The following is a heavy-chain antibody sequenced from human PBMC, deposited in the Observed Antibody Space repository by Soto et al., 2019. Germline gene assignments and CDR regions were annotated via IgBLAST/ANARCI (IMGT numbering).Heavy chain of an antibody. J-gene: IGHJ4*02. CDR2: ISGFNGQT. CDR3: ATLPRTIERTPAAIWSFDS. D-gene: IGHD2-2*01. V-gene: IGHV1-18*01. CDR1: GNTFASHG. Sequence: ASVKVSCKASGNTFASHGFSWVRQAPGQGLEWMGWISGFNGQTNYALKLQGRGTMTEDTSTDTAYMELSSLTSEDTAMYYCATLPRTIERTPAAIWSFDSWGQGTLVTVSS.